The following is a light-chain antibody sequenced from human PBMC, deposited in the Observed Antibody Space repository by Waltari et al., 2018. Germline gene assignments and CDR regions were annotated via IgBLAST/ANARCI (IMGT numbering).Light chain of an antibody. CDR1: QSVTGY. Sequence: DIQMTRSPSSLSASVGDRLTISCRASQSVTGYLNWYYQKPRKAPKLLIYEASRLHSGVPSRFSGSQSGTDFTLTISFLQPEDFATYCCQQSDTNPSALGQGTRLEIK. V-gene: IGKV1-39*01. CDR2: EAS. CDR3: QQSDTNPSA. J-gene: IGKJ5*01.